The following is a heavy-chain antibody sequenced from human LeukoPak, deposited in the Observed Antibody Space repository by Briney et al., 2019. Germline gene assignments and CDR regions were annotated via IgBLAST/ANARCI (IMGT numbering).Heavy chain of an antibody. V-gene: IGHV4-61*02. CDR2: IYTSGST. J-gene: IGHJ4*02. CDR3: ASMRVRGVIITGAIDY. D-gene: IGHD3-10*01. Sequence: SETLSLTCTVSGGSISSGSYYWSWIRQPAGRGLEWIGRIYTSGSTNYNPSLKSRVTISVDTSKNHFSLKLSSVTAADTAVYYCASMRVRGVIITGAIDYWGQGTLVTVSS. CDR1: GGSISSGSYY.